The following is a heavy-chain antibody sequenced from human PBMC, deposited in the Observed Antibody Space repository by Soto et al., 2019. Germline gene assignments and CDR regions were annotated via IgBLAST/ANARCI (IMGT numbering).Heavy chain of an antibody. CDR1: YGSIGGGGYS. V-gene: IGHV4-30-2*01. J-gene: IGHJ5*02. CDR2: IYHSGST. D-gene: IGHD2-2*01. Sequence: FQTQSLTSAVSYGSIGGGGYSWSWIRQPPGKGLEWIGYIYHSGSTYYNPSLKSRVTISVDRSKNQFSLKLSSVTAADTAVYYCARVPDRWGQGTLVTVSS. CDR3: ARVPDR.